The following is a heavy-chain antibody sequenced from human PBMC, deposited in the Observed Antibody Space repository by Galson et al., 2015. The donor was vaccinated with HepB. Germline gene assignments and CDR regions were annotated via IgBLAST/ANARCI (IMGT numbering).Heavy chain of an antibody. Sequence: GSLRLSCAASGFTFSNYWMHWVRQAPGKGLVWVSRISSDGYNTNYADSVKGRFTISRAGALYLQMNSLRAEDTAVYFCARDSGNGFDYWGQGTLVTVSS. CDR2: ISSDGYNT. D-gene: IGHD1-14*01. CDR3: ARDSGNGFDY. CDR1: GFTFSNYW. J-gene: IGHJ4*02. V-gene: IGHV3-74*01.